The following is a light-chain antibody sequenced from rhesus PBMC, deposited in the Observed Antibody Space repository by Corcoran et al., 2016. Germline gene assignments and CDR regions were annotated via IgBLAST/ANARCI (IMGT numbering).Light chain of an antibody. V-gene: IGKV1-36*01. Sequence: DIQMTQSPSSLSASVGDRVTITCRASQGISNYLSWYQQKPGKVPKRLIYAASSLESGVPSRFSGRGSGTEFTLTISSQQPEDFAAYYCLQYNSKPYSFGQGTKVEIK. J-gene: IGKJ2*01. CDR2: AAS. CDR1: QGISNY. CDR3: LQYNSKPYS.